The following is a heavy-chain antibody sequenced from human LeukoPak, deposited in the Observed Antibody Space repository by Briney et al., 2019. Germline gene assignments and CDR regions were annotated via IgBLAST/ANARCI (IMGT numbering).Heavy chain of an antibody. V-gene: IGHV3-53*01. CDR3: AGRRSSGWYAY. CDR1: GFTVSSNY. D-gene: IGHD6-19*01. J-gene: IGHJ4*02. CDR2: IYDSGTT. Sequence: GGSLRLSCATSGFTVSSNYMSWVRQAPGKGLEWVSVIYDSGTTYCADSVKGRFLIFRDTSKNTVDLQMNSLRVEDTAVYYCAGRRSSGWYAYWGQGTLVTVSS.